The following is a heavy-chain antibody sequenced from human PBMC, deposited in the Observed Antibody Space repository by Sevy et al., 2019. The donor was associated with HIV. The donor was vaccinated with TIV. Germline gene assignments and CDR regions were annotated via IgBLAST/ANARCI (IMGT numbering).Heavy chain of an antibody. J-gene: IGHJ4*02. CDR3: ARLAEMATMTAGNDY. CDR1: GYSFISHW. D-gene: IGHD2-21*02. V-gene: IGHV5-51*01. CDR2: IYTGDSDT. Sequence: GESLKISCKGSGYSFISHWIAWVRQMPGKGLEWMWIIYTGDSDTKNSPSFQGQVTISADKSIITAYLQWSSLKASDTAMYYCARLAEMATMTAGNDYWGQGTLVTVSS.